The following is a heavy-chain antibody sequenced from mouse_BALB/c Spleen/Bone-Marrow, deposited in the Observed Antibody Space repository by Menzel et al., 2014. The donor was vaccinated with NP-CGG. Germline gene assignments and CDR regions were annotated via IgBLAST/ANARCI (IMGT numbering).Heavy chain of an antibody. CDR1: GYTFSRYW. V-gene: IGHV1-9*01. D-gene: IGHD1-1*01. J-gene: IGHJ1*01. CDR2: ILPGSGST. CDR3: ARWGYGSSYVGYFDV. Sequence: QVQLQQSGAELMKPGASVKISCKATGYTFSRYWIDWVKQRPGHGLEWIGEILPGSGSTNYSEKFKGKATFTADTSSNTAYMQLSSLTSEDSAVYYCARWGYGSSYVGYFDVWGAGTTVTVSS.